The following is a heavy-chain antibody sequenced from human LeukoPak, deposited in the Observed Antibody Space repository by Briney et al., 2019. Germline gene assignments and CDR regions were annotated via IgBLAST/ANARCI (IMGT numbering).Heavy chain of an antibody. D-gene: IGHD3-22*01. CDR1: GGSISSYY. J-gene: IGHJ4*02. CDR2: IYYSGST. Sequence: SETLSLTCTVSGGSISSYYWSWIRQPPGKGLEWIGYIYYSGSTNYNPSLKSRVTISVDTSKNHLSLKLTSVTAADTAMYYCVYDSSGYYYNFDYWGQGILVTVSS. CDR3: VYDSSGYYYNFDY. V-gene: IGHV4-59*08.